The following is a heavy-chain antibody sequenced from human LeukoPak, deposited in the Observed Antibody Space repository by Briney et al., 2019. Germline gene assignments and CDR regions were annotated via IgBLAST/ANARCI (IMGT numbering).Heavy chain of an antibody. CDR3: ARQVWDSGYDLDY. CDR2: IYYSGST. CDR1: GGSISSSSYY. J-gene: IGHJ4*02. V-gene: IGHV4-39*01. D-gene: IGHD5-12*01. Sequence: PSETLYLTCTVSGGSISSSSYYWGWIRQPPGKGLEWIGSIYYSGSTYYNPSLKSRVTISVDTSKNQFSLKLSSVTAADTAVYYCARQVWDSGYDLDYWGQGTLVTVSS.